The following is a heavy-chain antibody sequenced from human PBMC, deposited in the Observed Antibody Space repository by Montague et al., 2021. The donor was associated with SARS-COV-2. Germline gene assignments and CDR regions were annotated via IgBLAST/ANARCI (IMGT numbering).Heavy chain of an antibody. CDR2: IYYSGST. V-gene: IGHV4-59*01. J-gene: IGHJ4*02. D-gene: IGHD3-22*01. CDR1: GGSMRDYC. Sequence: SETLSLTCTVSGGSMRDYCWSWIRQPPGEGLEWIGYIYYSGSTDYNPSLNSRVTLSLDTPKNQFSLNLRSVTAADTAFYYCARVHYYTGYVDSWGQGTLVSVSS. CDR3: ARVHYYTGYVDS.